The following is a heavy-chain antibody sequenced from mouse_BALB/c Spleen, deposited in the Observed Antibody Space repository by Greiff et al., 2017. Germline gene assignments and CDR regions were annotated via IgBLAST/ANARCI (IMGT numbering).Heavy chain of an antibody. CDR1: GYAFSSSW. Sequence: CKASGYAFSSSWMNWVKQRPGQGLEWIGRIYPGDGDTNYNGKFKGKATLTADKSSSTAYMQLSSLTSVDSAVYFCARGSFLLRSGYFDVWGAGTTVTVSS. J-gene: IGHJ1*01. CDR2: IYPGDGDT. CDR3: ARGSFLLRSGYFDV. V-gene: IGHV1-82*01. D-gene: IGHD1-1*01.